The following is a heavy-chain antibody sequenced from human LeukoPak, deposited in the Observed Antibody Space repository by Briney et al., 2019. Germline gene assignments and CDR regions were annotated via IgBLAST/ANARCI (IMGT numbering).Heavy chain of an antibody. CDR3: ARTDWNYMYFDY. J-gene: IGHJ4*02. D-gene: IGHD1-7*01. CDR1: GGSISSYY. V-gene: IGHV4-59*01. CDR2: IYDSGST. Sequence: PSETLSLTCTVSGGSISSYYWSWIRQPPGKGLEWIGYIYDSGSTSYNPSLKSRVTISVDTCKNQFSLKLSSVTAADTAVYYCARTDWNYMYFDYWGQGTLVTVSS.